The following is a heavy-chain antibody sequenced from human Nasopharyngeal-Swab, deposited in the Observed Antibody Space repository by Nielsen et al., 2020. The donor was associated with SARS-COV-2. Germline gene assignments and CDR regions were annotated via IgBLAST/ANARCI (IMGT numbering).Heavy chain of an antibody. CDR3: AKGGSGWPFDY. D-gene: IGHD6-19*01. J-gene: IGHJ4*02. CDR1: GFTFNTYA. Sequence: GESLKISCAASGFTFNTYAMSWVRQAPGEGLEWVSAISGSGGSTYYADSVKGRFTISRDNSKNTLYLQMNSLRAEDTAVYYCAKGGSGWPFDYWGQGTLVTVSS. CDR2: ISGSGGST. V-gene: IGHV3-23*01.